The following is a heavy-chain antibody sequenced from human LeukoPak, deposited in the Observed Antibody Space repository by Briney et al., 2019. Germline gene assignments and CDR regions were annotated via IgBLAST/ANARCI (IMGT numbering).Heavy chain of an antibody. Sequence: SETLSLTCTVSGGSISSYYWSWIRQPPGKGLEWIGYIYYSGSTNYNPSLKSRVTISVDTSKNQFSLKLSSVTAADTAVYYCARVKVGALGGFDPWGQGTLVTVSS. J-gene: IGHJ5*02. V-gene: IGHV4-59*01. CDR1: GGSISSYY. CDR3: ARVKVGALGGFDP. D-gene: IGHD1-26*01. CDR2: IYYSGST.